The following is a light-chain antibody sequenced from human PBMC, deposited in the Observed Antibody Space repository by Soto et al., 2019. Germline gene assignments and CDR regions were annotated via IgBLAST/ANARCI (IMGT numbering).Light chain of an antibody. CDR2: SAS. CDR3: QQNGSLPIT. J-gene: IGKJ5*01. Sequence: EIVLAQSPGTLSLSPGERATLSCRASQSLGVDSLAWFQQKPGQSPRLLIYSASDRATGIPDRFSGSGSGTDFTRTISRLEPEDFVVYYCQQNGSLPITFGQGTRLEIK. CDR1: QSLGVDS. V-gene: IGKV3-20*01.